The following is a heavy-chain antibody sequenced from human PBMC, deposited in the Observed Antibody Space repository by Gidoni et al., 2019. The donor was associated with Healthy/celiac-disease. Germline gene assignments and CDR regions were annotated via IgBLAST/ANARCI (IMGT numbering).Heavy chain of an antibody. D-gene: IGHD3-22*01. CDR2: ISWNSGSI. J-gene: IGHJ4*02. CDR3: AKGGRDYYDSSGYLRYFDY. CDR1: GFTFDDYA. Sequence: EVQLVESGGGLVQPGRSLRLSCAASGFTFDDYAMHWVRQAPGKGLEWVSGISWNSGSIGYADSVKGRFTISRDNAKNSLYLQMNSLRAEDTALYYCAKGGRDYYDSSGYLRYFDYWGQGTLATVSS. V-gene: IGHV3-9*01.